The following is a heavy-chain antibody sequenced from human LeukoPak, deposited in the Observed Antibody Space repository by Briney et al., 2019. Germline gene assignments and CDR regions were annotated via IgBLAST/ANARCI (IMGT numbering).Heavy chain of an antibody. CDR3: ARGLGRTKYDSSGYALDY. CDR1: GGTFSSYA. J-gene: IGHJ4*02. Sequence: ASVKVSCKASGGTFSSYAISWVRQAPGQGLEWMGGIIPIFGTANYAQKFQGRVTITTDESTSTAYMELSSLRSEDTAVYYCARGLGRTKYDSSGYALDYWGQGTLVTVSS. D-gene: IGHD3-22*01. V-gene: IGHV1-69*05. CDR2: IIPIFGTA.